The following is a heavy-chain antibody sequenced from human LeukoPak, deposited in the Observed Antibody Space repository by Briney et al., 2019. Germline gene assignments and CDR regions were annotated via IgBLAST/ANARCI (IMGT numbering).Heavy chain of an antibody. CDR3: ARLYGSGSSLYFDY. CDR2: IHYSGST. D-gene: IGHD3-10*01. V-gene: IGHV4-39*07. CDR1: GGSISSSSYY. J-gene: IGHJ4*02. Sequence: SETLSLTCTVSGGSISSSSYYWAWIRQPPGKGLEWIGSIHYSGSTYYNPSLQSRVTISIDTSKNQFSLKLRFVTAADTAVYYCARLYGSGSSLYFDYWGQGTLVTVSS.